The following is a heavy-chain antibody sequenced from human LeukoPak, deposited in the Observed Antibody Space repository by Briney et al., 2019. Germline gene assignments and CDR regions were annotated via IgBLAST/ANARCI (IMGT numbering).Heavy chain of an antibody. CDR3: AREVRSSSWSLGFAVDDAFDI. D-gene: IGHD6-13*01. Sequence: GGSLRLSCAASGFTVSSNYMSWVRQAPGKGLEWVSVIYSGGSTYYADSVKGRFTISRDNSKNTLYLQMNSLRAEDTAVYYCAREVRSSSWSLGFAVDDAFDIWGQGTMVTVSS. V-gene: IGHV3-53*01. CDR1: GFTVSSNY. J-gene: IGHJ3*02. CDR2: IYSGGST.